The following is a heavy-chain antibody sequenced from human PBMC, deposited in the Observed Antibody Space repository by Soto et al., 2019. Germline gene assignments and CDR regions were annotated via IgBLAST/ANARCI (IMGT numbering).Heavy chain of an antibody. CDR1: GFTFSSYA. J-gene: IGHJ6*03. D-gene: IGHD1-26*01. CDR3: TKGGGASYYYYMDV. CDR2: ISGSGGST. Sequence: GGSLRLSCAASGFTFSSYAMNWVRQAPGKGLEWVSAISGSGGSTFYADSVKGRFTISRDTSKNTLYLQMNSLRAEDTAVYYCTKGGGASYYYYMDVWGKGTTVTVSS. V-gene: IGHV3-23*01.